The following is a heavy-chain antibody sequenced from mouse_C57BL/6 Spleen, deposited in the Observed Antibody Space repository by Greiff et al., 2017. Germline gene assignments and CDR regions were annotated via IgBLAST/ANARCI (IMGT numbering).Heavy chain of an antibody. V-gene: IGHV1-53*01. J-gene: IGHJ3*01. Sequence: QVQLQQPGTELVKPGASVKLSCKASGYTFTSYWMHWVKQRPGQGLEWIGNINPSNGGPNYNEKFKSKATLTVDKSSSTAYMQLSSLTSEDSAVYYCARSIYYGNPDPPCAYWGQGTLVTVSA. CDR3: ARSIYYGNPDPPCAY. CDR1: GYTFTSYW. CDR2: INPSNGGP. D-gene: IGHD2-1*01.